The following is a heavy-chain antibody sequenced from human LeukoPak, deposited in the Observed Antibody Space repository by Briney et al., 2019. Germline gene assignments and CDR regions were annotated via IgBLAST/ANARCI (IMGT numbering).Heavy chain of an antibody. J-gene: IGHJ4*02. CDR2: IYTSGST. CDR1: GGSISSYY. CDR3: ARALAVAGRLYFDY. V-gene: IGHV4-4*07. Sequence: SETLSLTCTVSGGSISSYYWSWIRQPAGKGLEWIGRIYTSGSTNYNPSLKSRVTMSVDTSKNQFSLKLSSVTAADTAVYYCARALAVAGRLYFDYWGQGTLVTVSS. D-gene: IGHD6-19*01.